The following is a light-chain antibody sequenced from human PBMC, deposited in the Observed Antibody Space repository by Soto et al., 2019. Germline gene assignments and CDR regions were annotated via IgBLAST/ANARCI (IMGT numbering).Light chain of an antibody. V-gene: IGKV3-11*01. CDR3: HQRSSGT. CDR1: QSVSNF. J-gene: IGKJ4*01. Sequence: EIVLTQSPATLSLSPGERATLSCRASQSVSNFLAWYQQKPGQAPRLLIYDASNRATGIPGRFSGSESGTDFTLTISSLEPEDFAVYNCHQRSSGTFGGGTKV. CDR2: DAS.